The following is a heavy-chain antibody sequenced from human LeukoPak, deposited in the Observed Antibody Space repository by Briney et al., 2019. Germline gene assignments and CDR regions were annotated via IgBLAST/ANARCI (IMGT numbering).Heavy chain of an antibody. CDR1: GFTFSSYW. V-gene: IGHV3-74*01. J-gene: IGHJ4*02. CDR2: INSDGSST. D-gene: IGHD3-22*01. Sequence: GGSLGLSCAASGFTFSSYWMHWVRQAPGKGLVWVSRINSDGSSTSYADSVKGRFTISRDNAKNTLYLQMNSLGAEDTAVYYCARDLGQYYYDSSGLGFDYWGQGTLVTVSS. CDR3: ARDLGQYYYDSSGLGFDY.